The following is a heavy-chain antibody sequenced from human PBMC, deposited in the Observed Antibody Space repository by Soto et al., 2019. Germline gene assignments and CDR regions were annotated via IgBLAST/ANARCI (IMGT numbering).Heavy chain of an antibody. CDR3: ARAAHYGGPDGIDI. D-gene: IGHD3-10*01. J-gene: IGHJ3*02. CDR1: GGSIRSYY. V-gene: IGHV4-59*01. Sequence: SETLSLTCTVSGGSIRSYYWTWIRQPPGEGLERIGFIYYSVRSISYTGSTTYNPSLKSRVNISIDTSKNQFSLKVTSLTAADTAVYSCARAAHYGGPDGIDIWGQGTRVTVSS. CDR2: IYYSVRSISYTGST.